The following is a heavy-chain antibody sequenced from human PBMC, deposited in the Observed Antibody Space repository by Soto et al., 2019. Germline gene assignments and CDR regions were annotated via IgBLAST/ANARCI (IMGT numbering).Heavy chain of an antibody. D-gene: IGHD3-16*01. CDR1: GGTFSSYA. J-gene: IGHJ4*02. V-gene: IGHV1-69*06. CDR2: IIPIFGAA. Sequence: QVQLVQSGAEVKKPGSSVKVSCKASGGTFSSYAISWVRQAPGQGLEWMGGIIPIFGAANYAQKFQGRVTITADKSTSTAYMELSSMRSEDTAVYYCARDRPRGGEIDYWGQGTLVTVSS. CDR3: ARDRPRGGEIDY.